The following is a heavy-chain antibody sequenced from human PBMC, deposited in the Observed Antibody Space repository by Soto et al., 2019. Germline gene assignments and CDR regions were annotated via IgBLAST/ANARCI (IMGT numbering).Heavy chain of an antibody. J-gene: IGHJ4*02. Sequence: QVQLVESGGGVVQRGRSLRLSCAASGFTISSYGMHWVRQAPGKGLEWVAVISYDGSNKYYADSVKGRFTISRDNSKNTLYLQMNSLRAEDTAVYYCAKDEAGYSSYWGQGTLVTVSS. CDR1: GFTISSYG. V-gene: IGHV3-30*18. CDR3: AKDEAGYSSY. CDR2: ISYDGSNK. D-gene: IGHD6-19*01.